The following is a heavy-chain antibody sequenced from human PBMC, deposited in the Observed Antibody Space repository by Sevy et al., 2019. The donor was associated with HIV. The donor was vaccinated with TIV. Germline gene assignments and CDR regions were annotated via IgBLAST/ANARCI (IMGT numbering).Heavy chain of an antibody. D-gene: IGHD3-22*01. J-gene: IGHJ5*02. CDR2: IYYSWST. Sequence: SETLSLTCTDSGGSISSGGYYWSWIRQHPGKGLEWIGYIYYSWSTYYNPSLKSRVTISVDTSKNQFSLKLSSVTAADTAVYYCARDGRLTYYYDSSGYSKPRQNWFDPWGQGTLVTVSS. CDR1: GGSISSGGYY. CDR3: ARDGRLTYYYDSSGYSKPRQNWFDP. V-gene: IGHV4-31*03.